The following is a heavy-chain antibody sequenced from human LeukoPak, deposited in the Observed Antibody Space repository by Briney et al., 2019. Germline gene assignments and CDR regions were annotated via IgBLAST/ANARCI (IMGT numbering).Heavy chain of an antibody. CDR1: GGSITFGSYY. J-gene: IGHJ4*02. CDR3: ARARVIPASFDD. V-gene: IGHV4-61*02. CDR2: IYTSGRT. Sequence: PSETLSVTCTVPGGSITFGSYYWTWIRQPAGKCLEWIGRIYTSGRTFYNPSLKSRVTISMDTSMNQFYLRLNSVTAADTAVYYCARARVIPASFDDWGQGALVTVSS. D-gene: IGHD3-16*02.